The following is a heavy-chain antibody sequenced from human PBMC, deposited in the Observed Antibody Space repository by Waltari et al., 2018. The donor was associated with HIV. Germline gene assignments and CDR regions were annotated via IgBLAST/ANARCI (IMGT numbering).Heavy chain of an antibody. D-gene: IGHD3-3*01. CDR1: GGSISSYY. CDR3: ARGASERSGSFDY. V-gene: IGHV4-59*01. J-gene: IGHJ4*02. CDR2: IYYSGST. Sequence: QVQLQESGPGLVKPSETLSLTCTVSGGSISSYYWSWIRQPPGKGMEWIGYIYYSGSTTYKPSLKSRVTISVDTSKNQFSLKLSSVTAADTAVYYCARGASERSGSFDYWGQGTLVTVSS.